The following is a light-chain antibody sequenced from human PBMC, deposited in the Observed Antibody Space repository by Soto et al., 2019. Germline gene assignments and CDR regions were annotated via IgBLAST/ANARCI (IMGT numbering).Light chain of an antibody. CDR3: QQANSFPYT. V-gene: IGKV1D-12*01. CDR1: QGISSW. CDR2: AAS. Sequence: DIQMTQSPSSVSASVGDRVTIACRASQGISSWLAWYQQKPGKAPKLLIYAASNLQSEVPSRFSGSGSGTXXXLTXTSLQPEDCATYYCQQANSFPYTFGQGTKLEIK. J-gene: IGKJ2*01.